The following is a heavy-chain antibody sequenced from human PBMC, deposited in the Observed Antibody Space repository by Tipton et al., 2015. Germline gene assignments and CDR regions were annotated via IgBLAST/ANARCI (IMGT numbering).Heavy chain of an antibody. V-gene: IGHV3-7*01. J-gene: IGHJ5*02. D-gene: IGHD7-27*01. CDR2: IMRDGSEK. CDR3: ARVISWGWFDP. CDR1: GFSIGDYW. Sequence: SLRLSCAASGFSIGDYWMSWVRQAPGKGLEWVANIMRDGSEKYYVDSVKGRFTISRDNAKNSLYLQMNRLRAEDTAVYYCARVISWGWFDPWGQGTLVTVSS.